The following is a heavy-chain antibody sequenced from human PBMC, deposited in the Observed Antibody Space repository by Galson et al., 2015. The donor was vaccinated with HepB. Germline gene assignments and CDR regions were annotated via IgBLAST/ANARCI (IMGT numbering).Heavy chain of an antibody. Sequence: ALRLSCAASGFTFRSYAMHWVRQAPGKGLEWVAVISHDGSNRYHADAVKGRFTISRDNSKNTMYLQMNSLRTEDTAVYYCARAHPYLGYCSGGSCDDAFDIWGQGTMVTVSS. CDR1: GFTFRSYA. D-gene: IGHD2-15*01. CDR2: ISHDGSNR. CDR3: ARAHPYLGYCSGGSCDDAFDI. V-gene: IGHV3-30-3*01. J-gene: IGHJ3*02.